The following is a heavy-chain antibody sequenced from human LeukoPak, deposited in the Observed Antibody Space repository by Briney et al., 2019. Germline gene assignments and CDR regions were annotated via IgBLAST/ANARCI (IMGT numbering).Heavy chain of an antibody. CDR2: IRSKTYGATA. V-gene: IGHV3-49*04. J-gene: IGHJ4*02. Sequence: GGSLRLSCAASGFSVGDYAMSWVRQAPGKGLEWVGFIRSKTYGATADYAASVEGRFTISRHDSKKIAYLQMNGLKTEDTAVYYCTRGLAGFTGNDDYWGQGTLVTVSS. CDR3: TRGLAGFTGNDDY. CDR1: GFSVGDYA. D-gene: IGHD2-8*02.